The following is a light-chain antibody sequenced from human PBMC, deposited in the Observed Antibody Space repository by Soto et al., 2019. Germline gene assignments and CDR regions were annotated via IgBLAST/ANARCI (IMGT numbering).Light chain of an antibody. Sequence: EIVLTQSPGTLSLSPGESATLSCRASQSVYSPFLAWYQQKPGQAPRLLIYGASTRATGIPDRFSGSGSVTDFPLTISRLEPEDCSVYYCQHYGSSSYTFGRGTKLQIK. V-gene: IGKV3-20*01. CDR3: QHYGSSSYT. CDR1: QSVYSPF. J-gene: IGKJ2*01. CDR2: GAS.